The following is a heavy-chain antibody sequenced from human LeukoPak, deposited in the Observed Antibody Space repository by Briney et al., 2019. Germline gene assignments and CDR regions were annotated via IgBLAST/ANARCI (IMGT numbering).Heavy chain of an antibody. V-gene: IGHV4-59*01. Sequence: SETLSLTCTVSGGSISGYYWSWIRQPPGKGLEWIGYIYYSGSTNYNPSLKSRVTISVDTSKNQFSLKLSSVTAADTAVYYCARAFSSKSIVGFTRRGAWFDPWGQGTLVTVSS. CDR3: ARAFSSKSIVGFTRRGAWFDP. D-gene: IGHD1-26*01. CDR1: GGSISGYY. J-gene: IGHJ5*02. CDR2: IYYSGST.